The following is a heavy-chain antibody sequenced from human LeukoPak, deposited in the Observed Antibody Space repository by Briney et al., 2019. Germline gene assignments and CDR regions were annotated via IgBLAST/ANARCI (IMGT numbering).Heavy chain of an antibody. Sequence: GGSLRLSCAASGFTFRNYYMSWLRHAPGKGLEWISYISAGGDTIYYADSVKGRFTISRDNIKNLLFLQMASLRAEDTAVYYCARDKDDGRGGTTFDFWGQGTLVTVSS. J-gene: IGHJ4*02. CDR3: ARDKDDGRGGTTFDF. CDR1: GFTFRNYY. CDR2: ISAGGDTI. V-gene: IGHV3-11*01. D-gene: IGHD3-16*01.